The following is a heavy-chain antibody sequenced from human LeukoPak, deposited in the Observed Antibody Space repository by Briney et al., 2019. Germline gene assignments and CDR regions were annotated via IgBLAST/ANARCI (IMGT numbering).Heavy chain of an antibody. Sequence: GGSLRLSCAASGFTFSDFWMTWVRQAPGKGLEWVANIKEDGSEKYYVDSVKGRFIISRDNAKNSPYLQMNSLRAEDTAVYYCAREYFYNSSGYRALRYWGQGTLVTVSS. J-gene: IGHJ4*02. CDR2: IKEDGSEK. D-gene: IGHD3-22*01. V-gene: IGHV3-7*01. CDR1: GFTFSDFW. CDR3: AREYFYNSSGYRALRY.